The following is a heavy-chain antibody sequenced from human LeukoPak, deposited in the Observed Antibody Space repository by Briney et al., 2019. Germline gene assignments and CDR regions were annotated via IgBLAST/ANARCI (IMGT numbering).Heavy chain of an antibody. CDR3: ARDGYSSSWQAFDC. Sequence: SETLSLTCTVSGGSISSYYWSWIRQPPGKGLEWIGYIYYSGSTNYNPSLKSRVTISVDTSKNQFSLKLSSVTAADTAVYYCARDGYSSSWQAFDCWGQGTLVTVSS. CDR2: IYYSGST. D-gene: IGHD6-13*01. V-gene: IGHV4-59*01. CDR1: GGSISSYY. J-gene: IGHJ4*02.